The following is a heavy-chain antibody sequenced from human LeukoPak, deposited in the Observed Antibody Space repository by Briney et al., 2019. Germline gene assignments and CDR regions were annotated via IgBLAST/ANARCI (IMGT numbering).Heavy chain of an antibody. CDR3: ARDQRRYYDFEGAFDP. Sequence: ASVKVSCKASGYTFTSYDINWVRQATGQGLEWMGWMNPNSGNTGYAQKFQGRVTMTRNTSISTAYMELSRLRSDDTAVYYCARDQRRYYDFEGAFDPWGQGTLVTVSS. V-gene: IGHV1-8*01. CDR1: GYTFTSYD. J-gene: IGHJ5*02. D-gene: IGHD3-3*01. CDR2: MNPNSGNT.